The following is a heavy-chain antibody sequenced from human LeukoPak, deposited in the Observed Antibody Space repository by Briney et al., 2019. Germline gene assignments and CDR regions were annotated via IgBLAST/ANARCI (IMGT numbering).Heavy chain of an antibody. J-gene: IGHJ4*02. CDR2: IYSGGTT. V-gene: IGHV3-66*01. Sequence: GGSLRLSCAASEFSVSSNYMTWVRQAPGKGLECVSIIYSGGTTYYADSVRGRFTISRDNSKNALYLQMDRLRVEDTAVYYCARESDSLMLRGGDCWGQGTLVTVSS. CDR3: ARESDSLMLRGGDC. CDR1: EFSVSSNY. D-gene: IGHD3-10*01.